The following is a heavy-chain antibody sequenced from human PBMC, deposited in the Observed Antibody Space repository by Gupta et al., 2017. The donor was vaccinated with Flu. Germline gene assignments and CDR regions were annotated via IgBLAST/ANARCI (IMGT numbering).Heavy chain of an antibody. CDR2: IAYDGRNK. Sequence: QVQLVESGGGVVQPGRSLRLSCAASGFTFSSYGMHWVRQAPGKGLEWVSVIAYDGRNKYYAGSVKGRFTISRDNSKNTLYLQMNSLRSADTSMYYCAKDGGIAASELDSWGQGTLVTVSS. V-gene: IGHV3-30*18. D-gene: IGHD6-13*01. CDR3: AKDGGIAASELDS. J-gene: IGHJ4*02. CDR1: GFTFSSYG.